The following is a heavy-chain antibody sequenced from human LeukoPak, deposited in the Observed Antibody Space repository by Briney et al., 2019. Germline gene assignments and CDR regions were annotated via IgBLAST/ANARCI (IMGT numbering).Heavy chain of an antibody. Sequence: GGSLRLSCAASGFTFNTNWMHWVRQAPGKGLVWVSCINGDGSTTTYADSVKGRFTFSRDNAKNSLYLQMNSLRAEDTAVYYCARDGGTYHFDYWGQGTLVTVSS. D-gene: IGHD1-26*01. CDR1: GFTFNTNW. CDR2: INGDGSTT. CDR3: ARDGGTYHFDY. J-gene: IGHJ4*02. V-gene: IGHV3-74*01.